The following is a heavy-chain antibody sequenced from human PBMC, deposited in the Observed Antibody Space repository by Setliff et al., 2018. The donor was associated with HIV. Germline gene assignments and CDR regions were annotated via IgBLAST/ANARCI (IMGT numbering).Heavy chain of an antibody. V-gene: IGHV3-15*01. CDR2: IKSKSDGGTT. D-gene: IGHD1-1*01. CDR3: TTDQDWNYADY. Sequence: KPGGSLRLSCAASGFTLSNAWMSWVRQAPGKGLEWVGRIKSKSDGGTTDYAAPVKGRFTISRDDSKNMLYLQMNSLKTEDTAVYYCTTDQDWNYADYWGPGTLVTVSS. CDR1: GFTLSNAW. J-gene: IGHJ4*02.